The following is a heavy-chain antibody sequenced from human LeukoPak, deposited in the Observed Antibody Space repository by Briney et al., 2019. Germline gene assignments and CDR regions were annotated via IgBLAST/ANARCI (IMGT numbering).Heavy chain of an antibody. J-gene: IGHJ4*02. D-gene: IGHD3-16*02. CDR1: GGTFSSYA. V-gene: IGHV1-69*05. CDR2: IIPIFGTA. Sequence: SVKVSCKASGGTFSSYAISWVRQAPGQGLEWMGGIIPIFGTANYAQKFQGRVTMTTDTSTSTAYMELRSLRSDDTAVYYCARVAKDYVWGSYLYYFDYWGQGTLVTVSS. CDR3: ARVAKDYVWGSYLYYFDY.